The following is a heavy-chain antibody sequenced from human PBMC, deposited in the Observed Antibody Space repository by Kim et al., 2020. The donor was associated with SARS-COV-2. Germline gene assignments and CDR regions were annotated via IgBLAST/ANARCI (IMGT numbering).Heavy chain of an antibody. CDR3: ARRAARSSGYYGGDY. V-gene: IGHV1-2*02. Sequence: ASVKVSCKTSGYTFTGYYMHWVRQAPGQGLEWMGWINPNSGGTNYAQKFQGRVTMTRDTSISTAYMELSRLRSDDTAVYYCARRAARSSGYYGGDYWGQGTLVTVSS. CDR2: INPNSGGT. CDR1: GYTFTGYY. J-gene: IGHJ4*02. D-gene: IGHD3-22*01.